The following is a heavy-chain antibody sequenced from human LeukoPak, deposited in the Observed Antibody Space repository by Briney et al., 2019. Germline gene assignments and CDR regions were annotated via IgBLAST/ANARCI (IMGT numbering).Heavy chain of an antibody. CDR1: GFTFDDYG. D-gene: IGHD3-10*01. V-gene: IGHV3-9*01. J-gene: IGHJ6*03. Sequence: GGSLRLSCAASGFTFDDYGMHWVRQAPGKGLEWVSGISWNSGSIGYADSVKGRFTISRDNSKNTLYLQMNSLRAEDTAVYYCAKDSYYYGSDPGDYYYYMDVWGKGTTVTISS. CDR3: AKDSYYYGSDPGDYYYYMDV. CDR2: ISWNSGSI.